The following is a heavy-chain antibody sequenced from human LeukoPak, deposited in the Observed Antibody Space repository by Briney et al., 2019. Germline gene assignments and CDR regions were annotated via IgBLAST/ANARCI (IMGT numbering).Heavy chain of an antibody. V-gene: IGHV1-46*01. CDR1: GYTFTSYY. CDR2: INPSGGST. CDR3: ARDPGYYYDSSGRHALSY. Sequence: ASVKVSCKASGYTFTSYYMHWVRQAPGQGLEWMGIINPSGGSTSYAQKFQGRVTITADKSTSTAYMELSSLRSEDTAVYYCARDPGYYYDSSGRHALSYWGQGTLVTVSS. D-gene: IGHD3-22*01. J-gene: IGHJ4*02.